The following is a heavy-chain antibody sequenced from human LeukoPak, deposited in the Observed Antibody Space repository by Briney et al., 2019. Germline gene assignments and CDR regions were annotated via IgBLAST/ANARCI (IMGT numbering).Heavy chain of an antibody. CDR2: IYYSGTT. CDR3: ARHVRFLEWLSSYYFDY. J-gene: IGHJ4*02. V-gene: IGHV4-39*01. Sequence: SETLSLTCTVCGGTISSSSYYWGWIRQPPGKGLEWIGSIYYSGTTYYNPSLKSRVTISVDTSKSQFSLRLTSVTAADTAVYYCARHVRFLEWLSSYYFDYWGQGTLVTVSS. D-gene: IGHD3-3*01. CDR1: GGTISSSSYY.